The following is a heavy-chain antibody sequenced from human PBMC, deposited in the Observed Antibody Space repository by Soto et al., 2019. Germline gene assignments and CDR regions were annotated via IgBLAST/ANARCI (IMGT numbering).Heavy chain of an antibody. CDR3: ARDRYGGGEFDY. V-gene: IGHV4-30-2*01. D-gene: IGHD3-16*01. J-gene: IGHJ4*02. CDR2: SYHSGTT. CDR1: GDSISRDGFS. Sequence: PSETLSLTCAVSGDSISRDGFSWNWIRQPPGKGLEWIAYSYHSGTTYYNPSLKSRVSISLDNSKNQISLKLRSVTAADTAVYYCARDRYGGGEFDYWGQGALVTVSS.